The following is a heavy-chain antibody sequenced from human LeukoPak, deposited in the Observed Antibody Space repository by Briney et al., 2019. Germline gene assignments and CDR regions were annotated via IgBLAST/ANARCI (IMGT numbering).Heavy chain of an antibody. CDR3: ATNSGSPGGY. CDR2: INTDGSST. J-gene: IGHJ4*02. D-gene: IGHD1-26*01. CDR1: GIPFSSYW. V-gene: IGHV3-74*01. Sequence: GSLRPSFVAPGIPFSSYWMHWGRPAPGKGVMWVSRINTDGSSTSYADSVKGRFTISRDNSKNTLYLQMNSLRVEDTAMYYCATNSGSPGGYWGQGTLVTVSS.